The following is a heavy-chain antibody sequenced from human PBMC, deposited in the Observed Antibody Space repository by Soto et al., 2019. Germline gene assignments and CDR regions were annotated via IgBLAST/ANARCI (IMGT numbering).Heavy chain of an antibody. V-gene: IGHV4-4*02. CDR3: ARNSGDYDEGYYYYGMDV. CDR2: IYHSGST. Sequence: QVQLQESGPGLVKPSGTLSLTCAVSGGSISSINWWSWVRQPPGKGLEWIGEIYHSGSTNYNPTLKSRVTISVDKSKTQFSLKLSSVTAADTAVYYWARNSGDYDEGYYYYGMDVWGQGTTVTVSS. J-gene: IGHJ6*02. D-gene: IGHD4-17*01. CDR1: GGSISSINW.